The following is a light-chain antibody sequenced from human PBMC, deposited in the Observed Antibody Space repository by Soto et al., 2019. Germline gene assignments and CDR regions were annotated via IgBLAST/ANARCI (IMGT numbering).Light chain of an antibody. V-gene: IGKV3D-20*02. J-gene: IGKJ1*01. CDR1: QSVSNNY. CDR2: DAS. Sequence: EIVLTQSPGTLSLSPGERATLSCRASQSVSNNYLAWYQQKPGQAPRLLIYDASNRATGIPVRFSGSGSGTDYTLTITNLESEDFAVYYCQQRSNWPWTFGQGTKVDIK. CDR3: QQRSNWPWT.